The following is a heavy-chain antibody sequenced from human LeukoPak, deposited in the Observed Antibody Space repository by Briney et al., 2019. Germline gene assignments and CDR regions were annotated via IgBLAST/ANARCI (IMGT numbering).Heavy chain of an antibody. V-gene: IGHV3-53*01. D-gene: IGHD1-26*01. J-gene: IGHJ4*02. Sequence: PGGSLRLSCAASEFTVSSNYMSWVRQAPGKGLEWVSVIYSGGNTYYGDSVKGRFTISRDNSKNTLYLQMNSLRAEDTAVYYCARLVGATYFDYWGQGTLSPSPQ. CDR3: ARLVGATYFDY. CDR1: EFTVSSNY. CDR2: IYSGGNT.